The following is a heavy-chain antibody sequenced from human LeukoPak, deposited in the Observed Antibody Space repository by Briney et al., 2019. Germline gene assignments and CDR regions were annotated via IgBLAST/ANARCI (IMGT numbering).Heavy chain of an antibody. CDR1: GYTLTELS. V-gene: IGHV1-24*01. CDR2: FDPEDGET. D-gene: IGHD6-13*01. Sequence: ASVTVSFTVSGYTLTELSMHWVRQAPGKGLERMGGFDPEDGETIYAQKFQGRVTMTEDTSTDTAYMELSSLRSEDTAVYYCTLAAAEGNHWFDHWGQGTLVTVSS. J-gene: IGHJ5*02. CDR3: TLAAAEGNHWFDH.